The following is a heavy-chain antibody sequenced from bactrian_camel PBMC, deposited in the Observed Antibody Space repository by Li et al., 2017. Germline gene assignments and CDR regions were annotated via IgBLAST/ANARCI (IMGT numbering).Heavy chain of an antibody. Sequence: VQLVESGGDSVQSGGPLTLSCTASEITFGYYAMYWVRQAPTTGLEWVSSIDNSGTEVHYGDSVTGRFTISRDYAKNTMYLHMNNLEPEDTATYYCAADLVTDEPSLVEREYYYWGQGTQVTVS. J-gene: IGHJ4*01. CDR3: AADLVTDEPSLVEREYYY. CDR2: IDNSGTEV. V-gene: IGHV3S36*01. D-gene: IGHD6*01. CDR1: EITFGYYA.